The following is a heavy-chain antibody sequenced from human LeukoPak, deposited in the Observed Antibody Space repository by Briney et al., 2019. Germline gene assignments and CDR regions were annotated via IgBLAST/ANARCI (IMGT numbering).Heavy chain of an antibody. CDR2: IYHSGST. CDR3: ARGVSYDFWSGYPSHFDY. CDR1: GGSISSGGYS. J-gene: IGHJ4*02. V-gene: IGHV4-30-2*01. Sequence: SQTLSLTCAVSGGSISSGGYSWSWIRQPPGKGLEWIVYIYHSGSTYYNPSLKSRVTISVDRSKNQFSLKLSSVTAADTAVYYCARGVSYDFWSGYPSHFDYWGQGTLVTVSS. D-gene: IGHD3-3*01.